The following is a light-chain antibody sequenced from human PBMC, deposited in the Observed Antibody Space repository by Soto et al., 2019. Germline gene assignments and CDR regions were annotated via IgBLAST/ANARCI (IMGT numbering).Light chain of an antibody. Sequence: QSALTQPASVSASPGQSITISCTGTSSDVGTYDDVSWYRQHPGKGPKLLIYEVTNRPSGVSNRFSGSKSGNTASLTISGLQAEDEAEYYCCSHAGGDTYVFGTGTKLT. CDR2: EVT. V-gene: IGLV2-23*02. J-gene: IGLJ1*01. CDR3: CSHAGGDTYV. CDR1: SSDVGTYDD.